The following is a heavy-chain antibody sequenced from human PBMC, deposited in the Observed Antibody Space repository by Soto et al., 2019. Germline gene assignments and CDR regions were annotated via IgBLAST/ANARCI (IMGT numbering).Heavy chain of an antibody. CDR2: ISSSGSTI. D-gene: IGHD3-10*01. Sequence: GGSLRLSCAASGFTFSSYEMNWVRQAPGKGLEWVSYISSSGSTIYYADSVKGRFTISRDNAKNSLHLQMTSLRADDTAVYYCAKDRTMARGIRAFDIWGQGTTVTVSS. CDR1: GFTFSSYE. J-gene: IGHJ3*02. V-gene: IGHV3-48*03. CDR3: AKDRTMARGIRAFDI.